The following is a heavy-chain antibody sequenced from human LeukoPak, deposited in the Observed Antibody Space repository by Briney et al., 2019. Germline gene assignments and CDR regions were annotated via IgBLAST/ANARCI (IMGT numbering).Heavy chain of an antibody. CDR2: IYYSGST. J-gene: IGHJ3*02. D-gene: IGHD1-7*01. V-gene: IGHV4-59*01. CDR1: GGSISSYY. CDR3: ASTAFRYNWNYPDAFDI. Sequence: PSETLSLTCTVSGGSISSYYWSWIRQPPGKGLEWIGYIYYSGSTNYNPSLKSRVTISVDTSKNQFSLKLSSVPAADTAVYYCASTAFRYNWNYPDAFDIWGQGTMVTVSS.